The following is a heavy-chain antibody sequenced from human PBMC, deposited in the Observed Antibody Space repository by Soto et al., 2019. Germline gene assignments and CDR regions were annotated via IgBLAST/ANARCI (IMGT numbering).Heavy chain of an antibody. V-gene: IGHV1-3*01. J-gene: IGHJ4*02. Sequence: ASVKVSCKASGYTFTSYAMHWVRQAPGQRLEWMGWINAGNGNTKYSQKFQGRVTITRDTSVTTAYMEVSSLTSGDTAVYYCARSVTTHLAADFWGQGTLVTVSS. CDR3: ARSVTTHLAADF. CDR2: INAGNGNT. CDR1: GYTFTSYA. D-gene: IGHD4-17*01.